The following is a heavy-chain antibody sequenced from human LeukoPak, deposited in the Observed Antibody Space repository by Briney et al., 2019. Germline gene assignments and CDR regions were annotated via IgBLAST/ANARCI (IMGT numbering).Heavy chain of an antibody. CDR2: ICSGSST. Sequence: GGSLRLSCAASGFTVSSNYMSWVRQAPGKGLEWVSLICSGSSTFYADSVKGRFTVSRDNSKNTLYLQMNRLRAEDTAVYYCAKMEGSYGDYNYFDYWGQGTLVTVSS. D-gene: IGHD4-17*01. J-gene: IGHJ4*02. CDR1: GFTVSSNY. V-gene: IGHV3-53*01. CDR3: AKMEGSYGDYNYFDY.